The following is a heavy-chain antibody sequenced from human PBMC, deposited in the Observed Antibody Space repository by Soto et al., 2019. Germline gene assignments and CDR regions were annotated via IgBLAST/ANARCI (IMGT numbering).Heavy chain of an antibody. CDR1: GFTVSSNY. Sequence: EVQLVESGGGLVQPGGSLRLSCAASGFTVSSNYMSWVRQAPGKGLEWVSVIYSGDSTYYADSVKGRFTISRDNSKNTLYLQMNSLRAEDTAVYYCARDRNTLPGMDVWGQGTTVTVSS. CDR3: ARDRNTLPGMDV. V-gene: IGHV3-66*01. J-gene: IGHJ6*02. CDR2: IYSGDST.